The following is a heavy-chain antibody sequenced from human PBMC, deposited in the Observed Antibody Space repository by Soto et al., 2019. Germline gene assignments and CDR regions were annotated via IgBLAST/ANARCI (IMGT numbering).Heavy chain of an antibody. Sequence: QVQLQESGPGLVKPSETLSLTCTVSGGSISTTGYYWSWIRQHPERGLEWIGYIYYSGTTYYNPSFWSRVAISVDTSKSQFSLKLNSVTAADTAIYYCARNAYDNPPAYYFDYWGQGIHVTVSS. D-gene: IGHD3-22*01. V-gene: IGHV4-31*03. CDR2: IYYSGTT. CDR3: ARNAYDNPPAYYFDY. J-gene: IGHJ4*02. CDR1: GGSISTTGYY.